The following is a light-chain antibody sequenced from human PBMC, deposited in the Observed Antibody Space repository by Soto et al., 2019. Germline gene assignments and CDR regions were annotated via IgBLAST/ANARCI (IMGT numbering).Light chain of an antibody. CDR3: QQYNNWPRT. Sequence: EIVMTQSPATLSVSKGERATLSCRASQSVSSNLAWYQQKPGQAPRLLIYGASTRATGIPARFSGSGSGTEFTLTISSLQSEDFAVYYRQQYNNWPRTFGQGSKV. V-gene: IGKV3-15*01. CDR2: GAS. CDR1: QSVSSN. J-gene: IGKJ1*01.